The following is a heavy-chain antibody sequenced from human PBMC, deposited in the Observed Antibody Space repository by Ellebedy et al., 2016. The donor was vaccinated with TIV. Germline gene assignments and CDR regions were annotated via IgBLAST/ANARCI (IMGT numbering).Heavy chain of an antibody. CDR2: IRHDGSDR. J-gene: IGHJ4*02. CDR1: RFTFNRYG. D-gene: IGHD3-3*02. CDR3: AKDQIPFVD. V-gene: IGHV3-30*02. Sequence: PGGSLRLSCAASRFTFNRYGMHLVRQAPGKGLEWVAFIRHDGSDRYYADSVKGRFTISRDNSKNTLYLQMNSLRAEDTAVYYCAKDQIPFVDWGQGTLVTVSS.